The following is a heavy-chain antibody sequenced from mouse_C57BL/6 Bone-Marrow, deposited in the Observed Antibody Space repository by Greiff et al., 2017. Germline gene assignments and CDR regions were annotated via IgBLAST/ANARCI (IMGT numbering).Heavy chain of an antibody. D-gene: IGHD4-1*01. CDR3: ARSGTDAWFAY. Sequence: VMLVESGPELVKPGASVKLSCKASGYTFTSYDINWVKQRPGQGLEWIGWIYPRDGSTKYNEKFKGKATLTVDTSSSTAYMELHSLTSEDSAVCFSARSGTDAWFAYWGQGTLVTVSA. CDR2: IYPRDGST. CDR1: GYTFTSYD. J-gene: IGHJ3*01. V-gene: IGHV1-85*01.